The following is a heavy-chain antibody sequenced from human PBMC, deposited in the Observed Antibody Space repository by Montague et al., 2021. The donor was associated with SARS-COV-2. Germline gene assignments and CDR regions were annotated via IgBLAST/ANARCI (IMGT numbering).Heavy chain of an antibody. CDR1: GFTFSSYA. CDR3: ARSAWGGYRDAFDI. Sequence: SLRLSCAASGFTFSSYAMHWVRQAPGKGLEWVAVISYDGSNKYYXDSVKGRFTISRDNSKNTLYLQMNSLRAEDTAVYYCARSAWGGYRDAFDIWGQGTMVTVSS. CDR2: ISYDGSNK. D-gene: IGHD3-16*02. V-gene: IGHV3-30-3*01. J-gene: IGHJ3*02.